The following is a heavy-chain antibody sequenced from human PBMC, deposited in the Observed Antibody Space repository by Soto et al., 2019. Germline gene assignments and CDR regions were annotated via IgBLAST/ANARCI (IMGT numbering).Heavy chain of an antibody. Sequence: GGSLRLSCAACGFIFDDYSIHWVRQAPWKGLEWVSLVSWNGARTYYVDSVKGRFTISRESSTNSLYLQMNNLRTEDSAVYYCAKDVGRGQLLGFDHLGQRTPVTVSS. D-gene: IGHD1-26*01. CDR2: VSWNGART. CDR3: AKDVGRGQLLGFDH. CDR1: GFIFDDYS. V-gene: IGHV3-43*01. J-gene: IGHJ4*02.